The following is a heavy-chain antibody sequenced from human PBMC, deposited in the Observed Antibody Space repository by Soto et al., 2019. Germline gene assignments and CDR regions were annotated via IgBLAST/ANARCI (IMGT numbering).Heavy chain of an antibody. V-gene: IGHV5-10-1*01. CDR3: TRRASSSFYHFDF. D-gene: IGHD2-2*01. Sequence: GESLKISCQASGYSFTAYWITGVRQMPGKGLEWMATIDPSDSYVDYSPSFRGHVTFSVDRSITTVYLQWNSLKASDSAMYFCTRRASSSFYHFDFWGQGALVTVS. CDR2: IDPSDSYV. CDR1: GYSFTAYW. J-gene: IGHJ4*02.